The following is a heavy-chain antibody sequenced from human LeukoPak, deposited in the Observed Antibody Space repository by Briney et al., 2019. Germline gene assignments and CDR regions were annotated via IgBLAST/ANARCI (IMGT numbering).Heavy chain of an antibody. CDR3: ARDDWYFDL. CDR1: GLTFNRYA. J-gene: IGHJ2*01. CDR2: ISYDGGFK. Sequence: PGGSLRLSCAASGLTFNRYAMQWVRQAPGKGLESVAVISYDGGFKSYADSVKGRFTISRDNSKNTLYLQMDSLRGDDTAVYYCARDDWYFDLWGRGTLVTVSS. V-gene: IGHV3-30*04.